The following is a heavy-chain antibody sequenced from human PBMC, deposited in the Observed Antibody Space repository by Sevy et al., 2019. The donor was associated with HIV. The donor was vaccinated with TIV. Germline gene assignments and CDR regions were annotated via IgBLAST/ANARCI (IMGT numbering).Heavy chain of an antibody. CDR3: ASAVGFCSGGWCDDYYFDMDV. CDR1: GFTLSGYG. J-gene: IGHJ6*02. CDR2: IWSDGTKT. D-gene: IGHD2-15*01. V-gene: IGHV3-33*01. Sequence: GGSLRLSCVTSGFTLSGYGMHWVRQAPGKGLEWVAFIWSDGTKTHYADSVKGRFTISRDNSKNTLYLQMNSLRVDDTAVYYCASAVGFCSGGWCDDYYFDMDVWGQGTTVTVSS.